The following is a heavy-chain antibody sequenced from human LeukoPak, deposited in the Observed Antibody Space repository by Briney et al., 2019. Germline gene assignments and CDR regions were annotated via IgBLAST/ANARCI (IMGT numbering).Heavy chain of an antibody. CDR3: ARAPERYDILTGSVYYYYYMDV. V-gene: IGHV3-23*01. Sequence: GGTLRVSCAASGFTFSSYAMSWVRQAPGKGLEWVPAISASGGSTYYADSVKGRFTISRDNSKNTLFLQMNSLRAEDTAVYYCARAPERYDILTGSVYYYYYMDVWGKGTTVTISS. J-gene: IGHJ6*03. D-gene: IGHD3-9*01. CDR2: ISASGGST. CDR1: GFTFSSYA.